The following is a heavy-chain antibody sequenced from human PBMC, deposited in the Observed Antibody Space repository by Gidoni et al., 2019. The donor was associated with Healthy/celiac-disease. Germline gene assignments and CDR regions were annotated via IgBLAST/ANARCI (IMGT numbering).Heavy chain of an antibody. CDR2: IIPLLGTA. CDR1: GGPFSSYA. D-gene: IGHD3-3*01. Sequence: QVQLVQSVAAVKKPASSVKVSCKSSGGPFSSYAISWVRQAPGQGLEWMGGIIPLLGTANYAQKFQGRGTITADESTSTAYMELSSLRSEDTAVYYCARPDWSGYYGVRNGDAFDIWGQGTMVTVSS. V-gene: IGHV1-69*01. CDR3: ARPDWSGYYGVRNGDAFDI. J-gene: IGHJ3*02.